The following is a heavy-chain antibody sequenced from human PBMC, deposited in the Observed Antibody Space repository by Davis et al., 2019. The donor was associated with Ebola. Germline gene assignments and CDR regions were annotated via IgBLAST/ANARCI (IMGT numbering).Heavy chain of an antibody. Sequence: ESLKISCAASGFTFSSYAMSWVRQAPGKGLEWVSAISGSGGSTYYADSVKGRFTISRDNSKNTLYLQMNSLRAEDTAVYYCAKDLGRGYDSSGYTWGQGTLVTVSS. V-gene: IGHV3-23*01. J-gene: IGHJ4*02. CDR1: GFTFSSYA. D-gene: IGHD3-22*01. CDR3: AKDLGRGYDSSGYT. CDR2: ISGSGGST.